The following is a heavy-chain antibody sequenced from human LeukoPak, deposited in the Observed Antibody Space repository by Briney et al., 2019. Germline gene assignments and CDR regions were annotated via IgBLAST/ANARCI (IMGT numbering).Heavy chain of an antibody. Sequence: GGSLRLSCAASGFSFSGYAMHWVRQAPGKGLEWVAVISYDGSNKYYADSVKGRFTISRDNAKNSLYLQMNSLRAEDTAVYYCAREPYYDILTGYCPYFDYWGQGTLVTVSS. CDR3: AREPYYDILTGYCPYFDY. J-gene: IGHJ4*02. D-gene: IGHD3-9*01. CDR1: GFSFSGYA. V-gene: IGHV3-30*04. CDR2: ISYDGSNK.